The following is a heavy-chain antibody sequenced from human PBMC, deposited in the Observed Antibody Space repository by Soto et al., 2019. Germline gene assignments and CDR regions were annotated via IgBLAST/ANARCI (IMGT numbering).Heavy chain of an antibody. CDR1: GFTFSSYG. Sequence: QVQLVESGGGVVQPGRSLRLSCAASGFTFSSYGMHWVRQAPGKGLEWVAVISYDGSNKYYADSVKGRFTISRDNSKNKLYLQMNSLRAEDTAVYYCAKERGAYYDFWSGSPSRYYFDYWGQGTLVTVSS. CDR3: AKERGAYYDFWSGSPSRYYFDY. D-gene: IGHD3-3*01. V-gene: IGHV3-30*18. J-gene: IGHJ4*02. CDR2: ISYDGSNK.